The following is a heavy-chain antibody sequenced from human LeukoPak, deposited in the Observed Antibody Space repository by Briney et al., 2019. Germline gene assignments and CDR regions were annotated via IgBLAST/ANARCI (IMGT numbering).Heavy chain of an antibody. J-gene: IGHJ5*02. Sequence: GASVKVSCKVSGYTLTELSMHWVRQAPGKGLEWMGGFDPEDGETIYAQKFQGRVTMTEDTSTDTAYMELSSLRSEDTAVYYCARVSEPVFYGDYAGFWFDPWGQGTLVTVSS. CDR3: ARVSEPVFYGDYAGFWFDP. V-gene: IGHV1-24*01. D-gene: IGHD4-17*01. CDR1: GYTLTELS. CDR2: FDPEDGET.